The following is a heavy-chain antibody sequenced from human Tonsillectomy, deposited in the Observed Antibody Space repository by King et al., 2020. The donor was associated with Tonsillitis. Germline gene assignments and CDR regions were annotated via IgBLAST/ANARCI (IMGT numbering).Heavy chain of an antibody. V-gene: IGHV3-9*01. CDR2: ITWNRGVK. J-gene: IGHJ3*02. CDR3: ARDMRLGVSNAFDM. D-gene: IGHD3-16*01. CDR1: GFTFDDYG. Sequence: VQLVESGGGLVQPGRSLRLSCAASGFTFDDYGMNWIRQVPGKGLEWVSRITWNRGVKDYADSVKGRFSISRDNAKNFLFLQMNSLRTEDTALYYCARDMRLGVSNAFDMWGQGTMVTVSS.